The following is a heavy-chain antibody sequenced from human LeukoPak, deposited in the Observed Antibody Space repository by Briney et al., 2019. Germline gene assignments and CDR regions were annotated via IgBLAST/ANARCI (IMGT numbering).Heavy chain of an antibody. CDR3: ARGRRGFDAFDI. CDR2: ISAYNGNT. D-gene: IGHD3-10*01. Sequence: ASVKVSFKASVYTFTIYGISWVRQAPGQGLEWMGWISAYNGNTNYAQKLQGRVTMTTDTSTSTAYMELGSLRSDDTAVFYCARGRRGFDAFDIWGQGKMVTVSS. CDR1: VYTFTIYG. V-gene: IGHV1-18*01. J-gene: IGHJ3*02.